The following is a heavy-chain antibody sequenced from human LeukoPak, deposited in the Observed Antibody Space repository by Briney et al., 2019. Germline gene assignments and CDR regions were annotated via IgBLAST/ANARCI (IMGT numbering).Heavy chain of an antibody. J-gene: IGHJ6*03. CDR1: GFTFSSYA. Sequence: PGGSLRLSCAASGFTFSSYAMHWVPQAPGKGLEWVAVISYDGSNKYYADFVKGRFTISRDNSKNTLYLQMNSLRAEDTAVYYCARVPGEDRFLEWSISSYYMDVWGKGTTVTVSS. D-gene: IGHD3-3*01. CDR2: ISYDGSNK. CDR3: ARVPGEDRFLEWSISSYYMDV. V-gene: IGHV3-30*04.